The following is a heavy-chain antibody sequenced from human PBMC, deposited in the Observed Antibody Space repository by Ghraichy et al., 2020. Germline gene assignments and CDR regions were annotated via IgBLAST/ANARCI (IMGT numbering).Heavy chain of an antibody. CDR1: GSSISSYY. D-gene: IGHD6-6*01. J-gene: IGHJ6*03. V-gene: IGHV4-59*01. Sequence: SQTLSLTCTVSGSSISSYYWSWIRQPPGKGLEWIGYIYYSGSTNYNPSLKSRVTISVDTSKKQFSLKLSSVTAADTAVYYCARVPIYSSSGSDYYYYYMDVWGKGTTVTVSS. CDR2: IYYSGST. CDR3: ARVPIYSSSGSDYYYYYMDV.